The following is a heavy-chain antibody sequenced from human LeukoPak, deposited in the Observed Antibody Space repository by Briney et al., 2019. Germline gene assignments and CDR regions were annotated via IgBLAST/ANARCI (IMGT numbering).Heavy chain of an antibody. D-gene: IGHD3-3*01. Sequence: SGGSLRLSCAASESIVSGNYMTWVRQAPGKGLEWLSVIYTGGGTYYAGSVKGRFTISRDTSKTTVYLQMNSLRGDDTAIYYCAHYDFWSGHALDIWGQGTMVTVSS. CDR3: AHYDFWSGHALDI. V-gene: IGHV3-66*01. CDR2: IYTGGGT. J-gene: IGHJ3*02. CDR1: ESIVSGNY.